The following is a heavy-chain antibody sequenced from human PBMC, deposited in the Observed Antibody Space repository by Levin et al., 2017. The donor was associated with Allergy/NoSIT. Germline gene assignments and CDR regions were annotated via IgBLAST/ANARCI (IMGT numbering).Heavy chain of an antibody. CDR2: IHHRRST. J-gene: IGHJ5*02. D-gene: IGHD3-10*01. CDR3: ARDLWTGWVGEVSPTDNWFDP. Sequence: SQTLSLTCAVSNYSISSGYYWGWIRQPPGKGLEWIGSIHHRRSTYYNPSLKSRVTISVDTSKNQFSLKLSSVTAADTAVYYCARDLWTGWVGEVSPTDNWFDPWGQGTLVTVSS. CDR1: NYSISSGYY. V-gene: IGHV4-38-2*02.